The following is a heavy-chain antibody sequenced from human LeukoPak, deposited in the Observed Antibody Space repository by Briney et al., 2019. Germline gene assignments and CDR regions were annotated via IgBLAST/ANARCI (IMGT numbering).Heavy chain of an antibody. CDR3: AKDIAAEHFHYFDY. Sequence: PGGSLRLSCAASGFTFSNYAMTWVRQAPGKGLEWVSGISWNSGSIGYADSVKGRFTISRDNAKNSLYLQMNSLRAEDTALYYCAKDIAAEHFHYFDYWGQGTLVTVSS. CDR1: GFTFSNYA. D-gene: IGHD6-13*01. J-gene: IGHJ4*02. CDR2: ISWNSGSI. V-gene: IGHV3-9*01.